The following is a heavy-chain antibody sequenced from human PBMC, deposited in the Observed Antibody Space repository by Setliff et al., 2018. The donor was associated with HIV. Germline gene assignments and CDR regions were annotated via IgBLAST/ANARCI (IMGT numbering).Heavy chain of an antibody. Sequence: SVKVSCKASGGTLSSYAISWVRQAPGQGLEWMGRIIPISGTANNAQKFQGGVTITADKSTSTSYMQLSSLRSEDTAVYYCARDPYYDILTGYYLFDYWGQGTLVTVSS. D-gene: IGHD3-9*01. CDR3: ARDPYYDILTGYYLFDY. CDR1: GGTLSSYA. V-gene: IGHV1-69*06. J-gene: IGHJ4*02. CDR2: IIPISGTA.